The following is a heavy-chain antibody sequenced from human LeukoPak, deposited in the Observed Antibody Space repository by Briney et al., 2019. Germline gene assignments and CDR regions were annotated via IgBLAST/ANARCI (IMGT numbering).Heavy chain of an antibody. CDR2: IDYSGST. J-gene: IGHJ3*02. CDR3: ARDGGGSNPTDI. D-gene: IGHD1-26*01. V-gene: IGHV4-59*01. Sequence: SETLSLTCTVSGGSISSYYWSWIRQPPGKGLEWIGYIDYSGSTNYNPSLKSRVTISVDTSKNQFSLKLSSVTAADTAVYYCARDGGGSNPTDIWGQGTMVTVSS. CDR1: GGSISSYY.